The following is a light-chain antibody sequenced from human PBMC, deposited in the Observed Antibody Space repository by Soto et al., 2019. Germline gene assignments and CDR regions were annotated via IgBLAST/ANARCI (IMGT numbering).Light chain of an antibody. Sequence: QSFLTQPPSASGSPGQSVTISCAGTSSDVGGYNYVSWYQQHPGKAPKLMIYEVSKRPSGVPDRFSGSKSGNTASLTVSGLQAEDEADYYCSSYAGSYTYVFGTGTKVTVL. CDR1: SSDVGGYNY. CDR3: SSYAGSYTYV. V-gene: IGLV2-8*01. J-gene: IGLJ1*01. CDR2: EVS.